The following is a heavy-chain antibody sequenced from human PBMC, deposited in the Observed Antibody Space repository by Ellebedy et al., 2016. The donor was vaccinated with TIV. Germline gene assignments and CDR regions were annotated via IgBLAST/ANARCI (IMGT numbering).Heavy chain of an antibody. V-gene: IGHV4-4*02. CDR2: IYHSGRI. CDR1: GGSITSTNW. Sequence: MPSETLSLTCVVSGGSITSTNWWSWVRQSPGKGLEWIGEIYHSGRINYNSSLKSRVTISLDKSKNQFSRKLNSVTAADTAVYYCASINLGFGETGFGNWGQGTLVTVSS. CDR3: ASINLGFGETGFGN. D-gene: IGHD3-10*01. J-gene: IGHJ4*02.